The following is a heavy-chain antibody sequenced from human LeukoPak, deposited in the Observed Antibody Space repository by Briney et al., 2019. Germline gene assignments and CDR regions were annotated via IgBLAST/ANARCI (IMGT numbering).Heavy chain of an antibody. CDR3: ARDAQRGFDYSNSLEY. CDR1: GFTYSHYG. J-gene: IGHJ4*02. V-gene: IGHV3-33*08. Sequence: GGSLRLSCTASGFTYSHYGMHWVRQAPGKGLEWVAVIWSDGTEKYYADAVKGRFIVSRDDSSNTPYLQMNSLRGEDTAVYYCARDAQRGFDYSNSLEYWGQGTLVTVSS. D-gene: IGHD4-11*01. CDR2: IWSDGTEK.